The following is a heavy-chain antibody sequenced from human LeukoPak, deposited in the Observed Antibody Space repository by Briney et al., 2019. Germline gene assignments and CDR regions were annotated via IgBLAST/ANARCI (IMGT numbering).Heavy chain of an antibody. V-gene: IGHV3-53*01. CDR2: IYSGGAT. CDR3: VSQKWLYAFDI. D-gene: IGHD5-24*01. J-gene: IGHJ3*02. Sequence: GASLRLSCGASGLAVNSNYMSWVRQAPGKGLEWVSAIYSGGATYYADSVKGGFTVSRDDSKNTLYLQMYRLRAEDTAMYYCVSQKWLYAFDIWGQGTMVTVSS. CDR1: GLAVNSNY.